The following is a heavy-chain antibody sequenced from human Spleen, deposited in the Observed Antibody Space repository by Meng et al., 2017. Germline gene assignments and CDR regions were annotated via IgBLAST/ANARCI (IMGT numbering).Heavy chain of an antibody. Sequence: SETLSLTCAVSGYSITGSYNWGWIRQSPGKGLEWIGSIYQSGSTYYNPSLKSRVTMSADTSKNQFSLKLSSVTAADTAVYYCGSSSPYYYYGMDVWGQGTTVTVSS. CDR1: GYSITGSYN. CDR3: GSSSPYYYYGMDV. D-gene: IGHD2-2*01. CDR2: IYQSGST. J-gene: IGHJ6*02. V-gene: IGHV4-38-2*01.